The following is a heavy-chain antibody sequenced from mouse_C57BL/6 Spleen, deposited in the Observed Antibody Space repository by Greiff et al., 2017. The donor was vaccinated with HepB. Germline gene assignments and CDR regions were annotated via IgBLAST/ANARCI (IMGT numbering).Heavy chain of an antibody. CDR3: ASGPIYSDY. V-gene: IGHV1-52*01. CDR1: GYTFTSYW. Sequence: QVQLKQPGAELVRPGSSVKLSCKASGYTFTSYWMHWVKQRPIQGLEWIGNIDPSDSETHYNQKFKDKATLTVDKSSSTAYMQLSSLTSEDSAVYYCASGPIYSDYWGQGTTLTVSS. CDR2: IDPSDSET. J-gene: IGHJ2*01. D-gene: IGHD3-2*02.